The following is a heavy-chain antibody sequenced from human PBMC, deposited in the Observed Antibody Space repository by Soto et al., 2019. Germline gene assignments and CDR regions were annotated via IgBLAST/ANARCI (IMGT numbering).Heavy chain of an antibody. Sequence: GGSLRLSCAASGFTFSNYVMTWVRQAPGKGLEWVSSITGTGRGTYYADSVEGRFTVSRDNSKSTFYLQMNSLRAGDTAVYHCARGSQRDTPDHFDYWGQGALVTVSS. CDR1: GFTFSNYV. CDR3: ARGSQRDTPDHFDY. D-gene: IGHD6-25*01. V-gene: IGHV3-23*01. CDR2: ITGTGRGT. J-gene: IGHJ4*02.